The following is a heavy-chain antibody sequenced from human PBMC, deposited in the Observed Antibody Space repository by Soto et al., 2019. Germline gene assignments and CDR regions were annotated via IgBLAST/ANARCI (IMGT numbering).Heavy chain of an antibody. CDR2: INHSGST. V-gene: IGHV4-34*01. J-gene: IGHJ5*02. D-gene: IGHD4-17*01. CDR3: ARVLRWYNNWFDP. CDR1: GGSFSGYY. Sequence: QVQLQQWGAGLLKPSETLSLTCAVYGGSFSGYYWSWIRQPPGKGLEWIGEINHSGSTNYNPSLKSRVTISVDTSKNQFSLKLSSVTAADTAVYYCARVLRWYNNWFDPWGQGTLVTVSS.